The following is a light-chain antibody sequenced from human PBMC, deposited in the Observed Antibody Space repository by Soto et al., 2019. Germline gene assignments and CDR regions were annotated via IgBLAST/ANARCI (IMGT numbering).Light chain of an antibody. Sequence: IVMTQSPATLSVSPGERATLSCRASQSVSSNLGWYQQKPGQAPRLLIYGASTRATGIPARFSGSGSGTEFTLTISSLQSEDFAVYYCQQYNNWPPYTFGQGTKLEIK. CDR3: QQYNNWPPYT. J-gene: IGKJ2*01. V-gene: IGKV3-15*01. CDR2: GAS. CDR1: QSVSSN.